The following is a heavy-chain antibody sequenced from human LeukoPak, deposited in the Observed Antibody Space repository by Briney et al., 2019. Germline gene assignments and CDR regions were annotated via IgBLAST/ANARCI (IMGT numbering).Heavy chain of an antibody. D-gene: IGHD3-10*01. CDR3: AKDGETMVRGVIITNFDY. Sequence: GGSLRLSCAASGFTFSSYAMSWVRQAPGKGLEWVSAISGSGGSTYYADSVKGRFTISRDNSKNTLYLQMNSLRAEDTAVYYCAKDGETMVRGVIITNFDYWGQGTLVTVSS. CDR2: ISGSGGST. V-gene: IGHV3-23*01. CDR1: GFTFSSYA. J-gene: IGHJ4*02.